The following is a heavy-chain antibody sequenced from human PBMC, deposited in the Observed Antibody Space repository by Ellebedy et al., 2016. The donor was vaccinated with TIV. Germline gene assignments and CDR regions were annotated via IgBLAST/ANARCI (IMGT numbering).Heavy chain of an antibody. V-gene: IGHV4-38-2*02. Sequence: MPSETLSLTCTVSGYSISRGYYWGWIRPPPGKGLEWIGNIYHSGNTYYNPSLKNRVTITVDTSKNQFSLKLRSVPAADTTVYYCAKDTLITTIIGRGGWFDPWGQGTLVTVSS. CDR2: IYHSGNT. CDR3: AKDTLITTIIGRGGWFDP. CDR1: GYSISRGYY. D-gene: IGHD3-22*01. J-gene: IGHJ5*02.